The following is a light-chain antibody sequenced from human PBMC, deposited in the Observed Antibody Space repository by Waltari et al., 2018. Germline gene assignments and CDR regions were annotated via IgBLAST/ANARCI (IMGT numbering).Light chain of an antibody. CDR1: QRVSRS. V-gene: IGKV3-20*01. Sequence: EIVLKQSPGTLSLSPGERATLSCRARQRVSRSLAWYQQKPGQAPRLPIYGASSRATGVPDRFSGSGSGTDFSLTISRLEPEDFAVYYCQHYVRLPVSFGQGTKVEIK. CDR2: GAS. J-gene: IGKJ1*01. CDR3: QHYVRLPVS.